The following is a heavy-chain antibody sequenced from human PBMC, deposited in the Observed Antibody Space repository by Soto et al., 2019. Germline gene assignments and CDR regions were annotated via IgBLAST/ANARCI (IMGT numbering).Heavy chain of an antibody. CDR2: ITSSGATT. CDR1: GFTFISYA. Sequence: EVQLLESGGGLVQPGGSLRLSCAASGFTFISYAMSWVRQAPGKVLEWVSSITSSGATTYYADSVKGRFIISRDNAKNTLHLPLNSLRAEDTAVDYCAKGGYSHGYIDHWGQGTLVTVSS. V-gene: IGHV3-23*01. D-gene: IGHD5-18*01. CDR3: AKGGYSHGYIDH. J-gene: IGHJ4*02.